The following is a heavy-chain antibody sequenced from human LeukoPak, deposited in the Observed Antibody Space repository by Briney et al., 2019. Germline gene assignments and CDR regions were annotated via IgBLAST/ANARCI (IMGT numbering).Heavy chain of an antibody. CDR3: ARGVTDVGMDY. CDR1: GFTFSSYG. V-gene: IGHV3-30*03. Sequence: GGSLRLSCAASGFTFSSYGMHWVRQAPGKGLEWVAVISYDGSNKYYADSVKGRFTISRDNSKNTLYLQMNSLRAEDTAVYYCARGVTDVGMDYWGQGTLVTVSS. D-gene: IGHD1-14*01. CDR2: ISYDGSNK. J-gene: IGHJ4*02.